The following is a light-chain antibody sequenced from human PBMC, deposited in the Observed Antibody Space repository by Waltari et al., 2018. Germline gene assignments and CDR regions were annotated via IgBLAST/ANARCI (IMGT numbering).Light chain of an antibody. CDR3: SSSTFTTLI. J-gene: IGLJ2*01. CDR1: SSAVGAYDY. Sequence: QSALTQPASVSGSPGQSTTISCTGTSSAVGAYDYVSWYQQHPGKAPKLMIYDVSSRPSGVSNRFSGSKSGNTASLTISGLQTEDEADYYCSSSTFTTLIFGGGTKLTVL. CDR2: DVS. V-gene: IGLV2-14*03.